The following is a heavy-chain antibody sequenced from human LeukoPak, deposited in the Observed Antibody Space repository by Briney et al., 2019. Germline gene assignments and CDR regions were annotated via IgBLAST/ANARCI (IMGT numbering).Heavy chain of an antibody. CDR1: GFSFTTYW. CDR2: IKQDGTEK. Sequence: GGSLRLSCAASGFSFTTYWMSWVRQAPGKGLEWVANIKQDGTEKYYVDSVKGRFTISRDNAKNSLYLHMNSLRVEDTAVYYCAKLAKYFYGSETYYFFEHWGQGTPVTASS. J-gene: IGHJ4*02. D-gene: IGHD3-10*01. V-gene: IGHV3-7*01. CDR3: AKLAKYFYGSETYYFFEH.